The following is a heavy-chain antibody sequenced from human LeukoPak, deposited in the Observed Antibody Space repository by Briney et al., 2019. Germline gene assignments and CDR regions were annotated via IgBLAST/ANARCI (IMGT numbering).Heavy chain of an antibody. J-gene: IGHJ5*02. D-gene: IGHD1-1*01. V-gene: IGHV1-8*01. CDR2: MNPNSGNT. Sequence: ASVKVSGKASGYTFTSYDINWVRQAPGQGLEWMGWMNPNSGNTGYAQKFQGRVTMTRNTSISTAYMELSSLRSEDTAVYYCARRRRMRNWFDPWGQGTLVTVSS. CDR1: GYTFTSYD. CDR3: ARRRRMRNWFDP.